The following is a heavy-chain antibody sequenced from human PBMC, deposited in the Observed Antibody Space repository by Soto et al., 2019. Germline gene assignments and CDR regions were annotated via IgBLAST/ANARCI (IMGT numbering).Heavy chain of an antibody. J-gene: IGHJ4*02. CDR1: GGSFSDDY. CDR3: ARRPKAMVVANF. D-gene: IGHD2-21*01. Sequence: QVQIQQWGAGLLKPSETLSLTCAVYGGSFSDDYWSWIRQSPGKGLEWIGEINHSGTTNYNPSLKSRVTMSEDTSKKQISLKVTSVTAADAAVYYCARRPKAMVVANFWGQGTLVTVSS. CDR2: INHSGTT. V-gene: IGHV4-34*01.